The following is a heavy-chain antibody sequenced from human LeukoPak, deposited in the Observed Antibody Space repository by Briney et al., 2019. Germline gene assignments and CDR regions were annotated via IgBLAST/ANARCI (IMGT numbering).Heavy chain of an antibody. CDR2: INPSGGST. V-gene: IGHV1-46*01. D-gene: IGHD4-23*01. J-gene: IGHJ3*02. CDR1: GYTFTSYY. Sequence: ASVKVSCKASGYTFTSYYMHWVRQAPGQGLEWMGIINPSGGSTSYAQKFQGRVTMTRDMSTSTVYMELSSLRSEDTAVYYCAREGLTTVATPGANAFDIWGQGTMVTVSS. CDR3: AREGLTTVATPGANAFDI.